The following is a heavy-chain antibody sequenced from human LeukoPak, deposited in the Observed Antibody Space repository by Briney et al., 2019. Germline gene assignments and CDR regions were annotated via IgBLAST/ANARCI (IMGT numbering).Heavy chain of an antibody. CDR2: ISANGGST. CDR3: GGSSSWYRLDY. V-gene: IGHV3-64D*09. J-gene: IGHJ4*02. D-gene: IGHD6-13*01. CDR1: GFTFSSYA. Sequence: GGSLRLFCAASGFTFSSYAIQWIRQAPGKGLEYVSGISANGGSTYYADSVKGRFTISRDNSKNTLYLQMGSLRPVDTAVYYCGGSSSWYRLDYWGQGTLVTVSS.